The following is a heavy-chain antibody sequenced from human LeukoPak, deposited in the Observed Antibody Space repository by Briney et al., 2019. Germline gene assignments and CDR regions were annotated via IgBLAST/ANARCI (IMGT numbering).Heavy chain of an antibody. CDR3: ARGSIAARRAFDI. V-gene: IGHV4-59*01. Sequence: SETLSLTCTVSGGSISSYYWSWIRQPPGKGLEWIGYIYYSGGTNYNPSLKSRVTISVDTSKNQFSLKLSSVTAADTAVYYCARGSIAARRAFDIWGRGTMVTVSS. CDR1: GGSISSYY. CDR2: IYYSGGT. D-gene: IGHD6-6*01. J-gene: IGHJ3*02.